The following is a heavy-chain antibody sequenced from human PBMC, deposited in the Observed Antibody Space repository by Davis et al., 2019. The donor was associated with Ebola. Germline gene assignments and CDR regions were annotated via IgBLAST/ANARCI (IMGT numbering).Heavy chain of an antibody. D-gene: IGHD2-8*01. CDR1: GFTSSSYE. Sequence: GGSLRPSSAPSGFTSSSYEMNWFRQAPGKGLEWVSYISSSGSTIYYADSVKGRFTISRDNAKNSLYLQMNSLRAEDTAVYYCARGGVSMLSLGYFDYWGQGTLVTVSS. J-gene: IGHJ4*02. V-gene: IGHV3-48*03. CDR3: ARGGVSMLSLGYFDY. CDR2: ISSSGSTI.